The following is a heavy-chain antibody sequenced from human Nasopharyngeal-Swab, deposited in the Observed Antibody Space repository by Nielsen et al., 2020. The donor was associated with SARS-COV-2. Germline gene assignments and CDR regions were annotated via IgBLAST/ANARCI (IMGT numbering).Heavy chain of an antibody. CDR2: ITGGGDAR. D-gene: IGHD6-13*01. Sequence: GESLKISCAASKFTFGSYAMSWVRQAPGKGLEWVSTITGGGDARYYADSVRGRFTISRDNVNNILYLQMNNLRAEDTALYHCARCGGSWRAVDTRWIDSWGQGTLVTVSS. CDR3: ARCGGSWRAVDTRWIDS. V-gene: IGHV3-23*01. CDR1: KFTFGSYA. J-gene: IGHJ5*01.